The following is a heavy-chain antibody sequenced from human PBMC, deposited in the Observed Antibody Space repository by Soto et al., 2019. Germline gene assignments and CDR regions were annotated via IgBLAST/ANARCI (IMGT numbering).Heavy chain of an antibody. CDR1: GYAFTTYG. Sequence: QVHLVQSGAEVKKPGASVKVSCKGSGYAFTTYGITWVRQAPGQGLEWMGWISAHNGNTNYAQKRQGRVTVTRDTSTSTAYMELSSLRSDDTAVYYCAGGRYGDYWGQEALVTVSS. J-gene: IGHJ4*02. CDR3: AGGRYGDY. D-gene: IGHD1-1*01. V-gene: IGHV1-18*01. CDR2: ISAHNGNT.